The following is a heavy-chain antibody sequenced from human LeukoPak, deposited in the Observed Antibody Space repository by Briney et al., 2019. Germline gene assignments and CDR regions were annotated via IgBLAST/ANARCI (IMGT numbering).Heavy chain of an antibody. CDR1: GGSISSSSYY. CDR2: INHSGST. J-gene: IGHJ4*02. CDR3: ARIRYFDWLLYGYYFDY. V-gene: IGHV4-39*07. D-gene: IGHD3-9*01. Sequence: SETLSLTCTVSGGSISSSSYYWGWIRQPPGKGLEWIGEINHSGSTNYNPSLKSRVTISVDTSKNQFSLKLSSVTAADTAVYYCARIRYFDWLLYGYYFDYWGQGTLVTVSS.